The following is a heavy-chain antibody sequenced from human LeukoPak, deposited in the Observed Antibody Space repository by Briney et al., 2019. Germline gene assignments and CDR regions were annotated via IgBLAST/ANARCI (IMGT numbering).Heavy chain of an antibody. CDR3: ARGEDSSGWCDY. J-gene: IGHJ4*02. CDR2: IIPILGIA. CDR1: GYTFTSYY. V-gene: IGHV1-69*04. D-gene: IGHD6-19*01. Sequence: SVKVSCKASGYTFTSYYMHWVRQAPGQGLEWMGRIIPILGIANYAQKFQGRVTITADKSTSTAYMELSSLRSEDTAVYYCARGEDSSGWCDYWGQGTLVTVSS.